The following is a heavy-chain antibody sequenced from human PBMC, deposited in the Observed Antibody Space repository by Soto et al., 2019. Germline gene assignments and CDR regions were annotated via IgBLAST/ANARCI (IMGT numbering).Heavy chain of an antibody. CDR3: ARQRDDSSSWYLDYYYYYYMDV. Sequence: TSETLSLTCTVSGGSISSYYWSWIRQPPGKGLEWIGYIYYSGSTNYNPSLKSRVTISVDTSKNQFSLKLSSVTAADTAVYYCARQRDDSSSWYLDYYYYYYMDVWGKGTTVTVSS. CDR2: IYYSGST. V-gene: IGHV4-59*08. D-gene: IGHD6-13*01. CDR1: GGSISSYY. J-gene: IGHJ6*03.